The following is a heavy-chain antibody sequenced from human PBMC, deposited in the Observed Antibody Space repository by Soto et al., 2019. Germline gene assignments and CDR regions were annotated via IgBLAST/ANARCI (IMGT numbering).Heavy chain of an antibody. J-gene: IGHJ4*02. Sequence: QVQLQESGPGLVKPSETLSLTCTVSGGSISSYHWSWIRQPPGMGLEWIGYIYYSGGTNYNPSLKSRVTISVDTTKNHFSLKLSSVTAADTAVYYCARQVGNYFDYWGQGTLVTVSS. V-gene: IGHV4-59*08. CDR2: IYYSGGT. D-gene: IGHD1-26*01. CDR3: ARQVGNYFDY. CDR1: GGSISSYH.